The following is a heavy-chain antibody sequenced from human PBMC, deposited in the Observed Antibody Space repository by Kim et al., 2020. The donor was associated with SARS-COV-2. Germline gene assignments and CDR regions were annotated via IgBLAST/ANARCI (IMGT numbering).Heavy chain of an antibody. D-gene: IGHD6-13*01. Sequence: GGSLRLSCAASGFTFSSYDMHWVRQATGKGLEWVSAIGTAGDTYYPGSVKGRFTISRENAKNSLYLQMNSLRAGDTAVYYCARGGGSSWLKPDAFDIWGQGTMVTVSS. J-gene: IGHJ3*02. CDR3: ARGGGSSWLKPDAFDI. CDR2: IGTAGDT. CDR1: GFTFSSYD. V-gene: IGHV3-13*01.